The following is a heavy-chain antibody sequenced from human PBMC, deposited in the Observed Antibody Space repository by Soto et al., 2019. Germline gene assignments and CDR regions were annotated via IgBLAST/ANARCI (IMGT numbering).Heavy chain of an antibody. CDR1: GFTFSSYS. J-gene: IGHJ4*02. V-gene: IGHV3-21*01. CDR2: ISSISSYI. Sequence: GGSLRLSCAASGFTFSSYSMNWVRQAPGKGLEWVSSISSISSYIYYADSVKGRFTISRDNAKNSLYLQMNSLRAEDTAVYYCARVRTGHFDYWGQGTLVTVSS. CDR3: ARVRTGHFDY.